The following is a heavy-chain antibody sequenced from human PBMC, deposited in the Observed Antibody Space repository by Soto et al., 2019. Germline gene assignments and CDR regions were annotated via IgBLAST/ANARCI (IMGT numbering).Heavy chain of an antibody. CDR3: AADLQAYYFDY. CDR2: IVVGSGNK. CDR1: GFTFTSSA. Sequence: SVKVSCKASGFTFTSSAVQWMRQARGQRLEWIGWIVVGSGNKNYAQNFKERVTITRDMSTSTPYMELSSLISEDTAVYYCAADLQAYYFDYWGQGTLVTVSS. V-gene: IGHV1-58*01. J-gene: IGHJ4*02.